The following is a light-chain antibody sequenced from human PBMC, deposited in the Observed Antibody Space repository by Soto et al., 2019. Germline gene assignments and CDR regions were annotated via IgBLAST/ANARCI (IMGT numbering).Light chain of an antibody. CDR2: EDN. V-gene: IGLV6-57*04. J-gene: IGLJ2*01. CDR1: SGSIASNY. Sequence: NFMLTQPHSVSESPGKTVTISCTRSSGSIASNYVQWYQQRPGSAPTTVIYEDNQRPSGVPDRFSGSIDSSSNSASLTISGLKTEDEADYCCQSYRVFGGGTKLTVL. CDR3: QSYRV.